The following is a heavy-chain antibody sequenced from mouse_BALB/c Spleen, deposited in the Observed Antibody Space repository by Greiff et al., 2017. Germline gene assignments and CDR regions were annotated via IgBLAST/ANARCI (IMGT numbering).Heavy chain of an antibody. D-gene: IGHD1-1*01. CDR3: ARKSHDYYGSSYGDYAMDY. J-gene: IGHJ4*01. CDR1: GFTFTDYY. Sequence: EGQVVESGGGLVQPGGSLRLSCATSGFTFTDYYMSWVRQPPGKALEWLGFIRNKANGYTTEYSASVKGRFTISRDNSQSILYLQMNTLRAEDSATYYCARKSHDYYGSSYGDYAMDYWGQGTSVTVSS. V-gene: IGHV7-3*02. CDR2: IRNKANGYTT.